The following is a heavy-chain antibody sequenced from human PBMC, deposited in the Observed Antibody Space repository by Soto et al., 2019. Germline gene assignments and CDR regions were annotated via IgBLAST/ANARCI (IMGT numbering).Heavy chain of an antibody. Sequence: GASVKVSCKASGGTFSSYAVSWVRQAPGQGLEWMGGIIPIFGTANYAQKFQGRVTITADESTSTAYMELSSLRSEDTAVYYCASSDSSSLKYDYWGQGTLVTVSS. CDR1: GGTFSSYA. D-gene: IGHD6-13*01. CDR3: ASSDSSSLKYDY. CDR2: IIPIFGTA. V-gene: IGHV1-69*13. J-gene: IGHJ4*02.